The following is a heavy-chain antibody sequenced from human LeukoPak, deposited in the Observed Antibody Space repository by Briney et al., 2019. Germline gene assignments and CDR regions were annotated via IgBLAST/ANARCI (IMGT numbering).Heavy chain of an antibody. J-gene: IGHJ4*02. CDR1: GFTFSSYW. V-gene: IGHV3-7*01. Sequence: GGSLRLSCAASGFTFSSYWMSWVRQAPGRGLEWVANIKRDGGEKYYVDSVKGRFTISRDNAKNSLYLQMNSLRAEDTAVYYCARDNSPVDYWGQGTLVTVSS. D-gene: IGHD5-18*01. CDR2: IKRDGGEK. CDR3: ARDNSPVDY.